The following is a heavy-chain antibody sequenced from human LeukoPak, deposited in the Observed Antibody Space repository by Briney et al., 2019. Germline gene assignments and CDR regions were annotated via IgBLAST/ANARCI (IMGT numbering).Heavy chain of an antibody. Sequence: GGSLRLSCAASGFTFSSYGMHWVRQAPGKGLVWVSRIHSDGSSTNYADSVKGRFTISRDNAKSTLYLQMNSLRAEDTAVYYCTGGGSSWYNYWGQGTLVTVSS. D-gene: IGHD6-13*01. CDR3: TGGGSSWYNY. V-gene: IGHV3-74*01. CDR1: GFTFSSYG. CDR2: IHSDGSST. J-gene: IGHJ4*02.